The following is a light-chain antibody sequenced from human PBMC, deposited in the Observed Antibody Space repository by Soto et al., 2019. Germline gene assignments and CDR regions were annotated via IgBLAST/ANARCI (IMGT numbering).Light chain of an antibody. CDR2: DAS. J-gene: IGKJ5*01. V-gene: IGKV3-15*01. CDR3: QQYHNWPIT. Sequence: EMVMTQYPATLSVYPRERATLSFRASQSVSSNLAWHQQKPGQAPRILMYDASNRATGIPARFSGSGYGTEFNLTISSLQSEDFAVYYCQQYHNWPITFGQGTRLEIK. CDR1: QSVSSN.